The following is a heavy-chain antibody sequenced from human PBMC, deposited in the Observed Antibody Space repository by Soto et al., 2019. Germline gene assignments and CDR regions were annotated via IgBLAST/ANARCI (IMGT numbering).Heavy chain of an antibody. CDR3: ARDFGRSAIAP. CDR1: GGSIISADSY. V-gene: IGHV4-31*11. Sequence: QVHLQQSGPGLVKPSETLSLTCAVSGGSIISADSYWFWIRKHPGKGLEWNGYIAYSGDPFYNPSLRRQVTISADTYENKFSLTLKSVTAADTAVYFCARDFGRSAIAPWGQGTSVTVSS. J-gene: IGHJ5*02. CDR2: IAYSGDP. D-gene: IGHD1-26*01.